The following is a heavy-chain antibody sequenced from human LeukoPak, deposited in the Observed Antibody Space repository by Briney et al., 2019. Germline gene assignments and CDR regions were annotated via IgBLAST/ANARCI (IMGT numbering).Heavy chain of an antibody. Sequence: TGGSLRLSCAASGFTFSDHVINWVRRAPGKGLEWVSSISGSGAMTYYSNSVRGRFAISRDNSKNTLSLQMDSLRADDTAVYYCGKGPGYSVYDNLPHHWGQGTLVTVSS. V-gene: IGHV3-23*01. J-gene: IGHJ5*02. CDR1: GFTFSDHV. D-gene: IGHD5/OR15-5a*01. CDR2: ISGSGAMT. CDR3: GKGPGYSVYDNLPHH.